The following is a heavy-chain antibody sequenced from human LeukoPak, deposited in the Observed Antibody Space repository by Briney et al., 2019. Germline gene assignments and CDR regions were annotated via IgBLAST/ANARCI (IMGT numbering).Heavy chain of an antibody. CDR3: ARDREYSSGWSNWFDP. Sequence: SETLSLTCTVSGGSISSYYWSWIRQPPGKGLEWIGYIYYSGSTNYNPSLKSRVTISLDTSKNQFSLKLSSVTAADTAVYYCARDREYSSGWSNWFDPWGQGTLVTVSS. V-gene: IGHV4-59*01. CDR1: GGSISSYY. J-gene: IGHJ5*02. CDR2: IYYSGST. D-gene: IGHD6-19*01.